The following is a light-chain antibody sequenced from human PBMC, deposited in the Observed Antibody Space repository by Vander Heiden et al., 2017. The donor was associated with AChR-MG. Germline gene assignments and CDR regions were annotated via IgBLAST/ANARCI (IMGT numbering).Light chain of an antibody. J-gene: IGKJ3*01. V-gene: IGKV3-11*01. CDR3: QQRSFWS. CDR1: QSIGTY. CDR2: DAS. Sequence: EAVLTQSPATLPLSPGESAILSCRASQSIGTYLAWSQQKPGQAPRLLIYDASIRATGIPARFSGSGSGADFALTISSLEPEDFAVYYCQQRSFWSFGPGAKV.